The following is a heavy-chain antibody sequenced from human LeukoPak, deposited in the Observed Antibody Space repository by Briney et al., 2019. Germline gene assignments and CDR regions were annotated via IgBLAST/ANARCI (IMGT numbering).Heavy chain of an antibody. J-gene: IGHJ4*02. D-gene: IGHD2-21*01. V-gene: IGHV1-46*01. Sequence: ASVKVSCKASGGTFSSYAISWVRQAPGQGLEWMGIINPSSGSTTYAQRFQGRVTMTRDTSTNTVYMELSSLRSEDTAVYYCARDQSRLYCAGSTCPPGYWGQGTLVTVSS. CDR3: ARDQSRLYCAGSTCPPGY. CDR2: INPSSGST. CDR1: GGTFSSYA.